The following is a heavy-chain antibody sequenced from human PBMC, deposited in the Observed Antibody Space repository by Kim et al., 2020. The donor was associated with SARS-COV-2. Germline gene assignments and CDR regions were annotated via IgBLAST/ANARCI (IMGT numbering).Heavy chain of an antibody. J-gene: IGHJ4*02. D-gene: IGHD5-12*01. CDR3: ARVRGRDGYNFYFDY. Sequence: DSVKGRFTISRDNAKNSLYLQMNSLRAEDTAVYYCARVRGRDGYNFYFDYWGQGTLVTVSS. V-gene: IGHV3-7*01.